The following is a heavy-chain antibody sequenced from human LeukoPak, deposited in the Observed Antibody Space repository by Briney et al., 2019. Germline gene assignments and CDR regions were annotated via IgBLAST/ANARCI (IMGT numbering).Heavy chain of an antibody. D-gene: IGHD3-10*01. Sequence: PSETLSLTCTVSGGSISSSSYYWGWIRQPPGNGLEWIGNIYYSGSAYYNPSLKSRVTISVDTSKNQFSLKMTYVTAADTAVYYCASGRGTIITRIDYWGQGTLVTVSS. CDR2: IYYSGSA. CDR3: ASGRGTIITRIDY. CDR1: GGSISSSSYY. J-gene: IGHJ4*02. V-gene: IGHV4-39*01.